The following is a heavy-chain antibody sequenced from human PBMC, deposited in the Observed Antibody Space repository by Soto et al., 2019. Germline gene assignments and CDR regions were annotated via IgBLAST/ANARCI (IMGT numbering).Heavy chain of an antibody. J-gene: IGHJ6*02. CDR3: ARPLVAPVAGPYYYGMDV. V-gene: IGHV3-33*01. CDR2: IWYDGNTK. D-gene: IGHD6-19*01. Sequence: QIQLVESGGGVVQPGRSLRLSCAASGFTFNSYGFNWVRQAPGKGLEWVAVIWYDGNTKYYADSVKGRFTISRDNLKNMLYLQMNSLTVEDTAVYYCARPLVAPVAGPYYYGMDVWGQGTTVTVSS. CDR1: GFTFNSYG.